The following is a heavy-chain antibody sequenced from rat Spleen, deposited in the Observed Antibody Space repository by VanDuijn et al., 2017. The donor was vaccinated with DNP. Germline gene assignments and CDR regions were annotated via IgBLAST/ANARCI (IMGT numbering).Heavy chain of an antibody. CDR3: ANYNFYDGTY. CDR1: GFTFSDYY. J-gene: IGHJ2*01. Sequence: EVQLVESGGGLVQPGRSLKLSCAASGFTFSDYYMAWVRQAPKKGLEWVASITTDGSRTYYPDSVKGRFTISRDNAENTVYLQMNSLRSEDTATYYCANYNFYDGTYWGQGVMVTVSS. D-gene: IGHD1-12*02. CDR2: ITTDGSRT. V-gene: IGHV5-22*01.